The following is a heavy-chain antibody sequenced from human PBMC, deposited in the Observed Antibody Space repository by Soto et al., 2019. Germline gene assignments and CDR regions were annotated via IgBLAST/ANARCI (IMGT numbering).Heavy chain of an antibody. Sequence: SVKVSCKASGGTFTSYAISWVRQAPGQGLEWMGGIIPIFGTADYAQKFQGRVTITADESTSTAYMELSSLRSEDTAVYYCAKPKEYSSFYFDYWGQGTLVTVSS. CDR2: IIPIFGTA. CDR3: AKPKEYSSFYFDY. J-gene: IGHJ4*02. D-gene: IGHD6-6*01. CDR1: GGTFTSYA. V-gene: IGHV1-69*13.